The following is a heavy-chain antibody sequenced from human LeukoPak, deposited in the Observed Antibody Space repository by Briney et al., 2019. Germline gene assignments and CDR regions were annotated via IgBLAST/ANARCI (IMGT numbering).Heavy chain of an antibody. CDR1: GFTFSDYY. CDR2: ISSSGSTI. D-gene: IGHD1-26*01. Sequence: GGSLRLSCAASGFTFSDYYMNWIRQAPGKGLEWVSYISSSGSTIYYADSVKGRFTISRDNSKNTLYLQMNGLRAEDTAVYYCARPFSGSYFVDDAFDIWGQGTMVTVSS. V-gene: IGHV3-11*04. CDR3: ARPFSGSYFVDDAFDI. J-gene: IGHJ3*02.